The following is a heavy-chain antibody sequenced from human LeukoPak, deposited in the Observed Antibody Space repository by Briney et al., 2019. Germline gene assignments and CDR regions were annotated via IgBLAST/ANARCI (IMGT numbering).Heavy chain of an antibody. Sequence: SETLSLTCTVSGGSISSYYWSWIRQPAGKGLEWIGRIHTSGSTNYNPSLKSRVTMSVDTSKNQFSLKLSSVTAAATAVYYCARDLFYYDSSGQTGCYYYMDVWGKGTTVTISS. J-gene: IGHJ6*03. CDR1: GGSISSYY. CDR2: IHTSGST. V-gene: IGHV4-4*07. CDR3: ARDLFYYDSSGQTGCYYYMDV. D-gene: IGHD3-22*01.